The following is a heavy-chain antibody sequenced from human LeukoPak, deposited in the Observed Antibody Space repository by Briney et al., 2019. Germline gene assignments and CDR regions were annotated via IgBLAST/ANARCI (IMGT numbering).Heavy chain of an antibody. J-gene: IGHJ4*02. CDR2: TYYRSRWRH. D-gene: IGHD3-22*01. CDR3: AREDTTGYYSAFDY. CDR1: GDSVSSDSAV. Sequence: SQTLSLTCAISGDSVSSDSAVWNWIRQSPSRGLEWLGRTYYRSRWRHDYAVFVSSRITINPDTSKNQFSLQLNSVTPEDKAVYYCAREDTTGYYSAFDYWGQGTLVTVSS. V-gene: IGHV6-1*01.